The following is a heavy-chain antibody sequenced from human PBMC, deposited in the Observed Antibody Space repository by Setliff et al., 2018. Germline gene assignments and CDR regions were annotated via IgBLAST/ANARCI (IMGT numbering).Heavy chain of an antibody. J-gene: IGHJ4*02. CDR3: ARGPPYYDFWSAYFPGY. Sequence: GGSLRLSCAASGFTFSSYWMSWVRQAPGKGLEWVANIKQDGSEKYYVDSVKGRFTISRDNAKNSLYLQMNSLRAEDTAVYYCARGPPYYDFWSAYFPGYWGQGTLVTVSS. D-gene: IGHD3-3*01. V-gene: IGHV3-7*01. CDR2: IKQDGSEK. CDR1: GFTFSSYW.